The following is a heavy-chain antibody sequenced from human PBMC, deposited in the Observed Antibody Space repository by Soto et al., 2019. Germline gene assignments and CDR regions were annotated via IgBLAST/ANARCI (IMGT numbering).Heavy chain of an antibody. CDR2: IFSNDEK. V-gene: IGHV2-26*01. J-gene: IGHJ4*02. CDR1: VFSLSNASMG. D-gene: IGHD3-3*01. CDR3: ARTRRFLEWLSREYYFDY. Sequence: QGPLKESGPVPVTPTEPLTLSCTVSVFSLSNASMGVSWIRQPPGKALEWLAHIFSNDEKSYSTSLKRRLTISTDTSKIQVFLTMTNMVPVYTATYYCARTRRFLEWLSREYYFDYWGQGTLVTVAS.